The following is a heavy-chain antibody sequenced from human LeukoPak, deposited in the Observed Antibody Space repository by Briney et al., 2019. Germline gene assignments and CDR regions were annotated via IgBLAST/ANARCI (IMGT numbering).Heavy chain of an antibody. V-gene: IGHV4-34*01. CDR1: GGSFSGYY. D-gene: IGHD3-10*01. CDR2: INHSGST. CDR3: AGGGLVRGSYDY. Sequence: PSETLSLTCAVYGGSFSGYYWSWIRQPPGKGLEWIGEINHSGSTNYNPSLKSRVTISVDTSKNQFSLKLSSVTAADTAVYYCAGGGLVRGSYDYWGQGTLVTVSS. J-gene: IGHJ4*02.